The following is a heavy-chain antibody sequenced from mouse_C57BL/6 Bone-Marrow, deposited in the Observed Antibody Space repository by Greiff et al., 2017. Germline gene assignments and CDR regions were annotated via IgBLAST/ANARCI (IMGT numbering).Heavy chain of an antibody. V-gene: IGHV1-9*01. Sequence: VKLQESGAELMKPGASVKLSCKATGYTFTGYWIEWVKQRPGHGLEWIGEILPGSGSTNYNEKFQGKATFTAATSSNTAYMQLSSLTTEDAATYFCARWGYAMDYWGQGTSVTVSS. CDR2: ILPGSGST. CDR3: ARWGYAMDY. J-gene: IGHJ4*01. CDR1: GYTFTGYW.